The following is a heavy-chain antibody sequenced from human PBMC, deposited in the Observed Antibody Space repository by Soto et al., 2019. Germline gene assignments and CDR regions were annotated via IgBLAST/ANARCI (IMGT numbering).Heavy chain of an antibody. CDR3: AKYDYGDYEVRARYYYYGMDV. CDR1: GFSFSSYA. CDR2: ISGSGGST. V-gene: IGHV3-23*01. J-gene: IGHJ6*02. Sequence: XVSLRLSCAACGFSFSSYAMSWVRQAPGKGLEWVSAISGSGGSTYYADSVKGRFTISRDNSKNTLYLQMNSLRAEDTAVYYCAKYDYGDYEVRARYYYYGMDVWGQGTTVTVSS. D-gene: IGHD4-17*01.